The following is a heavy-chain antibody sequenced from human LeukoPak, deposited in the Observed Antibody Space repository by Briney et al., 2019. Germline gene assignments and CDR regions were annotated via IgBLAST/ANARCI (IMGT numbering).Heavy chain of an antibody. D-gene: IGHD6-13*01. Sequence: SETLSLTCAVYGGSFSGYYWSWIRQPPGKGLEWIGEINHSGSTNYNPSLKSRVTISVDTSKNQFSLKLSSVTAADTAVYYCARDGWSSSLFDYWGQGTLVTVSS. J-gene: IGHJ4*02. CDR1: GGSFSGYY. CDR3: ARDGWSSSLFDY. CDR2: INHSGST. V-gene: IGHV4-34*01.